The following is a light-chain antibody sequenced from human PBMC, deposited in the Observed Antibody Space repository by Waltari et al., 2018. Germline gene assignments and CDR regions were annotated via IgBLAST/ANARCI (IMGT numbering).Light chain of an antibody. CDR2: GAS. Sequence: DFVMTQSPASLALSLGERATIHCKTSPTVLYNSNKRNYLTWYQQKPGQPPKLLFYGASTRESGVPDRFSASGSGTDFTLTISRLQPEDVAIYYCQQYYSSPYTFGQGTRLEIK. CDR3: QQYYSSPYT. V-gene: IGKV4-1*01. J-gene: IGKJ2*01. CDR1: PTVLYNSNKRNY.